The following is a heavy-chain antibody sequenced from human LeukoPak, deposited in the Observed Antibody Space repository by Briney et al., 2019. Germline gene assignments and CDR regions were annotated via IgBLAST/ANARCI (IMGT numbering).Heavy chain of an antibody. V-gene: IGHV4-39*01. CDR1: GGSIGSSSYY. CDR2: IYYSGNT. J-gene: IGHJ4*02. Sequence: PSETLSLTCTVSGGSIGSSSYYWGWIRQPPGEGLEWIGSIYYSGNTYYNPSLKSRVTISVDTSKNQFSLKLSSVTAADTAVYYCARLPRGGRDYWGQGTLVTVSS. D-gene: IGHD3-16*01. CDR3: ARLPRGGRDY.